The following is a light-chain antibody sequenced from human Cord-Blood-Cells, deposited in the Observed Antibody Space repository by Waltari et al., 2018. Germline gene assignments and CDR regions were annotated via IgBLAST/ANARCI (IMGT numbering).Light chain of an antibody. J-gene: IGKJ1*01. V-gene: IGKV3-20*01. CDR2: GAS. CDR1: QSVSSSY. Sequence: LVLTQSPGPLPLSPGARATLSCRASQSVSSSYLAWYQQKPGQAPRLLIYGASSRATGIPDRFSGSGSGTDFNLTISRLEPEDFAVYYCQQYGSSQTFGQGTKVEIK. CDR3: QQYGSSQT.